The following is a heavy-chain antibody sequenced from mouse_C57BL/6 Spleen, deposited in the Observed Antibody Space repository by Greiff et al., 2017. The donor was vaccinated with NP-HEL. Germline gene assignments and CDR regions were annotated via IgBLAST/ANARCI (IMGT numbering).Heavy chain of an antibody. V-gene: IGHV5-17*01. J-gene: IGHJ2*01. CDR1: GFTFSDYG. Sequence: VQLQQSGGGLVKPGGSLKLSCAASGFTFSDYGMHWVRQAPEKGLEWVAYISSGSSTIYYADTVKGRFTISRDNAKNTLFLQMTSLRSEDTAMYYCARVYYYGSPYYFDYWGQGTTLTVSS. CDR2: ISSGSSTI. D-gene: IGHD1-1*01. CDR3: ARVYYYGSPYYFDY.